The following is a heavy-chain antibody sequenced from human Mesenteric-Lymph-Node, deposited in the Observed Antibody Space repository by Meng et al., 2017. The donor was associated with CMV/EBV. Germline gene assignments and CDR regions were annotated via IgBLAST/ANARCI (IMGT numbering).Heavy chain of an antibody. CDR2: IIPNSGGT. CDR3: AREMDIVVVPAAPPGY. Sequence: ASVKVSCKASGGTFSSYTISWVRQAPGQGLEWMGRIIPNSGGTNYAQKFQGRVTMTRDTSISTAYMELSRLRSDDTAVYYCAREMDIVVVPAAPPGYWGQGTLVTVSS. CDR1: GGTFSSYT. D-gene: IGHD2-2*03. J-gene: IGHJ4*02. V-gene: IGHV1-2*02.